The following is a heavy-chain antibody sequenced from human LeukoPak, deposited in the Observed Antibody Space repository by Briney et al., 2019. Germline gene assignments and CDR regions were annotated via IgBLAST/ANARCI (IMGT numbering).Heavy chain of an antibody. J-gene: IGHJ4*02. Sequence: GGSLRLSCAASGFTVSSNYMSWVRQAPGKGLEWVSVIYSGGSTYYADSVKGRFTISRDNSKNTLYLQMNSLRAEDTAVYYCARLPRGGDYFDYWGPGTLVTVSS. CDR3: ARLPRGGDYFDY. CDR2: IYSGGST. CDR1: GFTVSSNY. V-gene: IGHV3-53*01. D-gene: IGHD2-21*01.